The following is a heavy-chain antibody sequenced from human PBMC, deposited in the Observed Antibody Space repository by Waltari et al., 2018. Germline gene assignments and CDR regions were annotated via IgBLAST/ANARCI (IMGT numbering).Heavy chain of an antibody. CDR1: GDSVSRNDVA. CDR2: AFFGSKWYY. Sequence: QEELQQSGRGLVKPSETLSVTCVLSGDSVSRNDVAWNGIRQSPLRGLEWLGRAFFGSKWYYDYAVAVKGRIDMNVDTSKNHFSLQLTSATPEDTAVYYCVRGTLKPQHLIVWGQGTPVTVSS. D-gene: IGHD3-16*02. CDR3: VRGTLKPQHLIV. V-gene: IGHV6-1*01. J-gene: IGHJ4*02.